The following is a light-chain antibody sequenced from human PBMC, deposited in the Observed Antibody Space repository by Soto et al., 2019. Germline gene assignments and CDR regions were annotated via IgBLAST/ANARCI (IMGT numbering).Light chain of an antibody. V-gene: IGLV1-40*01. CDR2: GTY. J-gene: IGLJ2*01. CDR3: QSFDGSRGDSIV. Sequence: QSVLAQPPSVSGAPGQKISISCSGSRSNIGAAYDVHWYQQFPGTAPKLLFYGTYTRVSGVPDRFSASRSGASAYLVITGLQADDEADYYCQSFDGSRGDSIVFGGGTKLTVL. CDR1: RSNIGAAYD.